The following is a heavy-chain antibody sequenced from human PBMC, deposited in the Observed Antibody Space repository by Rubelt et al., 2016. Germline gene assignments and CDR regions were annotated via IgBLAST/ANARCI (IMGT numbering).Heavy chain of an antibody. Sequence: QLQLQESGPGLVKSSETLSLNCLVSGNSISNTDYYWAWILQPPGKGPEWIPSTYAGGSTYSNPSLISRVTMLVDRSKNQCSLTRTYVTAADTATYYCATSPKLEDAFDIWGQGTMVTVSS. CDR2: TYAGGST. CDR3: ATSPKLEDAFDI. V-gene: IGHV4-39*07. CDR1: GNSISNTDYY. J-gene: IGHJ3*02. D-gene: IGHD3-10*01.